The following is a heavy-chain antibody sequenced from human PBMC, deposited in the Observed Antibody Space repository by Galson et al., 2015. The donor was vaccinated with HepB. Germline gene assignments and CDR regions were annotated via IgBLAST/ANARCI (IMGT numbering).Heavy chain of an antibody. Sequence: SLRLSCAASGFTFSSYSMNWVRQAPGKGLEWVSYISSSSSTIYYADSVKGRFTISRDNAKNSLYLQMNCLRDEDTAVYYCARGAGGWLRSPIDYWGQGTLVTVSS. D-gene: IGHD5-12*01. CDR3: ARGAGGWLRSPIDY. J-gene: IGHJ4*02. V-gene: IGHV3-48*02. CDR1: GFTFSSYS. CDR2: ISSSSSTI.